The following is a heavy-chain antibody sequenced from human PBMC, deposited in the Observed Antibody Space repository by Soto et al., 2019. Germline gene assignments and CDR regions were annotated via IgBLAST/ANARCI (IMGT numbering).Heavy chain of an antibody. D-gene: IGHD6-13*01. CDR1: GGSISSGDYY. CDR2: IYYSGST. Sequence: PSETLSLTCTVSGGSISSGDYYWSWIRQPPGKGLEWIGYIYYSGSTYYNPSLKSRVTISVDTSKNQFSLKLSSVTAADTAVYYCARGGSSWRRGWFDPWGQGTLVTVSS. CDR3: ARGGSSWRRGWFDP. V-gene: IGHV4-30-4*01. J-gene: IGHJ5*02.